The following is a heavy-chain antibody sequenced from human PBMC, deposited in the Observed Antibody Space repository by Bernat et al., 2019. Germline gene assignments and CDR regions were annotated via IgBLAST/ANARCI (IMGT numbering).Heavy chain of an antibody. D-gene: IGHD6-13*01. Sequence: QVQLQESGPGLVKPSQTLSLTCTVSGGSISSGGYYWSWIRQHPGKGLEWIGYIYYSGSTYYNPSLKSPVTISVDTSKNQFSMKLSSVTAADTAEYYCAPGIAAGEGYWGQGTLVTVST. CDR1: GGSISSGGYY. V-gene: IGHV4-31*01. CDR2: IYYSGST. J-gene: IGHJ4*02. CDR3: APGIAAGEGY.